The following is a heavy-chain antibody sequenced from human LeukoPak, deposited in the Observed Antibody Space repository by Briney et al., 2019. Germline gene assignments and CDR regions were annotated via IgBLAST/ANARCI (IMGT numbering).Heavy chain of an antibody. Sequence: GRSLRLSCAASGFTFGTYAMHWVRQAPGKGLEWVAVVSYDGSNKYYADSVKGRFTISRDNSKNTLYLQMNSLRAEDTAVYCCARDKIFAHDYYYYGMDVWGQGTTVTVSS. V-gene: IGHV3-30-3*01. CDR3: ARDKIFAHDYYYYGMDV. J-gene: IGHJ6*02. CDR2: VSYDGSNK. CDR1: GFTFGTYA.